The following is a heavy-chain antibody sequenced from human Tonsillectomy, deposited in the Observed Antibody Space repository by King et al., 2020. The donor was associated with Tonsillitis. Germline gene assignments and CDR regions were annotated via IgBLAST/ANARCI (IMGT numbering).Heavy chain of an antibody. CDR2: IDWDEDK. V-gene: IGHV2-70*15. J-gene: IGHJ4*02. D-gene: IGHD6-19*01. CDR1: GFSLNTTGKC. Sequence: QVTLKESGPALVKPTQTLTLTCNFSGFSLNTTGKCVSWIRQPPGKALEWLARIDWDEDKYHNPSLRTRLIISKDTSKNQVVLTMTNVDPGDTATYYCAWSSEYTMAGFFDFWGQGIPVTVSS. CDR3: AWSSEYTMAGFFDF.